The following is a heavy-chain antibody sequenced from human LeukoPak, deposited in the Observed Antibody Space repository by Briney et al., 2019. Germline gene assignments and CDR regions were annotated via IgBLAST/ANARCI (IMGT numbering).Heavy chain of an antibody. Sequence: GGPLRLSCAASGFIYSDYYMIWMRQAPGKGREWVSYISSSGSTIYYEASVKGRFTISRDNAKNPLYLQLNNLRAEDTAVYYYAKDRLAYSYAQPFDYWGQGTLVTVSS. CDR3: AKDRLAYSYAQPFDY. J-gene: IGHJ4*02. V-gene: IGHV3-11*01. CDR1: GFIYSDYY. D-gene: IGHD3-16*01. CDR2: ISSSGSTI.